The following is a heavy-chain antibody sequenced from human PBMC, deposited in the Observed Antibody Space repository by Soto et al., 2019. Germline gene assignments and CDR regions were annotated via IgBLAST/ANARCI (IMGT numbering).Heavy chain of an antibody. CDR3: ARDTPNYYDSSGSLDY. V-gene: IGHV3-66*01. J-gene: IGHJ4*02. CDR2: IYSGGST. CDR1: GFTVSSNY. D-gene: IGHD3-22*01. Sequence: GGSLRLACAASGFTVSSNYMSWVRQAPGKGLEWVSVIYSGGSTYYADSVKGRFTISRDNSKNTLYLQMNSLRAEDTAVYYCARDTPNYYDSSGSLDYWGQGTLVTVSS.